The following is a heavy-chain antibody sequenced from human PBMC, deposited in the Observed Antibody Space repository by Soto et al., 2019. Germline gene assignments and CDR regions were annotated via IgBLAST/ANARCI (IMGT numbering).Heavy chain of an antibody. V-gene: IGHV3-23*01. J-gene: IGHJ4*02. CDR2: MSASGKST. D-gene: IGHD4-4*01. CDR1: GFTFSNYA. Sequence: SGGSLRLSCAASGFTFSNYAMSWVRQVPGKGLEWVSAMSASGKSTYYADSVKGRFTISRDNFRDTLYVQMSSLRVEDTAVYYCAKGGPYSNYELDYWGQGTLVTVSS. CDR3: AKGGPYSNYELDY.